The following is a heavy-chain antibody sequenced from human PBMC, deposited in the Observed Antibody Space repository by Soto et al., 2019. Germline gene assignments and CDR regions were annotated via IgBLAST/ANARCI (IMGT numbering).Heavy chain of an antibody. D-gene: IGHD6-19*01. J-gene: IGHJ6*03. Sequence: HATLKESGPVLVKPTETLTLTCTVSGFSLASGKVGVTWIRQPPGKALEWLAHIFSNVEKSYRTSLKDRLTISEDTSKSQVVLTMTNVDPVDTATYYCAQILFGRSVAGGYFYMDVWGKGTTVTVSS. V-gene: IGHV2-26*01. CDR2: IFSNVEK. CDR1: GFSLASGKVG. CDR3: AQILFGRSVAGGYFYMDV.